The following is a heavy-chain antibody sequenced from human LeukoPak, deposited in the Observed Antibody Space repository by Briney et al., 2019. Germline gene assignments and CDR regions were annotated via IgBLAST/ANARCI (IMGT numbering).Heavy chain of an antibody. J-gene: IGHJ6*02. CDR2: INSDGSST. Sequence: GGSLRLSCAASGFTFSSYWMHWVRQAPGKGLVWVSRINSDGSSTSYADSVKGRFTISRDIAKNTLYLQMNSLRAEDTAVYYCARDEGPSGWYDHYYYYGMDVWGQGTTVTVSS. CDR1: GFTFSSYW. CDR3: ARDEGPSGWYDHYYYYGMDV. D-gene: IGHD6-19*01. V-gene: IGHV3-74*01.